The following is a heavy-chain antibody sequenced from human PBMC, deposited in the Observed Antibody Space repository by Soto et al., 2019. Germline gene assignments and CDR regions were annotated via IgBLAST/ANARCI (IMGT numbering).Heavy chain of an antibody. CDR1: GGTFSSYA. CDR3: ARARGSTGGWYFDL. D-gene: IGHD4-17*01. Sequence: SVKVSCKASGGTFSSYAISWVRQAPGQGLEWMGGIIPIFGTANYAQKYQGRVTITADESTSTAYMELSSLRSEDTAVYYCARARGSTGGWYFDLWGRGTLVTVSS. CDR2: IIPIFGTA. V-gene: IGHV1-69*13. J-gene: IGHJ2*01.